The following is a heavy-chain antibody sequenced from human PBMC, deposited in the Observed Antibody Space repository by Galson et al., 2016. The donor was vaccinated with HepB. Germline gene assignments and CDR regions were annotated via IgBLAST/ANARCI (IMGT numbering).Heavy chain of an antibody. CDR2: IYYTGSA. D-gene: IGHD1-26*01. CDR1: GDSISSDSYY. CDR3: ARVIPAGIGAPHIASNWLDP. Sequence: TLSLTCSVSGDSISSDSYYWTWIRQHPTQGLEWLGYIYYTGSAYYNPSLKRRVAISADTSKNQFSLRLSSVTAADTAVYYCARVIPAGIGAPHIASNWLDPWGQGTLVTVSS. V-gene: IGHV4-31*03. J-gene: IGHJ5*02.